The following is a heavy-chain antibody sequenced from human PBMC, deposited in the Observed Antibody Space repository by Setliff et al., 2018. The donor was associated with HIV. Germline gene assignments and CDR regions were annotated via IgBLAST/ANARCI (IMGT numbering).Heavy chain of an antibody. D-gene: IGHD2-15*01. CDR1: GGSISSYY. J-gene: IGHJ3*02. Sequence: SETLSLTCTVSGGSISSYYGSWIRQSAGKGLEWIGRIYSSGSTNYNPSLKSRVTISVDKSKNQFSLKLSSVTAADTAVYYCARRGYDAFDIWGQGTMVTVSS. V-gene: IGHV4-4*07. CDR3: ARRGYDAFDI. CDR2: IYSSGST.